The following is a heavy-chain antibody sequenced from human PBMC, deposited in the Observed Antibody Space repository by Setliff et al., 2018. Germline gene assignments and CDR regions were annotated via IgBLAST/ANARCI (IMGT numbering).Heavy chain of an antibody. D-gene: IGHD3-10*01. CDR3: AKTKGFGDGWFDP. CDR2: INTNNGGT. J-gene: IGHJ5*02. V-gene: IGHV1-2*06. CDR1: AYSFSGYY. Sequence: ASVKVSCKTSAYSFSGYYIHWVRQAPGQGLEWMGRINTNNGGTKYAQTFQGRVTMTRDTSITTAYMELSRLTSDDTAVYYCAKTKGFGDGWFDPWGQGTLVTVSS.